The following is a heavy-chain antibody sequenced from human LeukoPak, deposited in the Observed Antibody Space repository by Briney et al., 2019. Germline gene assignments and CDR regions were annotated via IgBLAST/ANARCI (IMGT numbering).Heavy chain of an antibody. CDR1: GFTFDDYG. CDR3: AKDGSSHQYYFDY. J-gene: IGHJ4*02. Sequence: GGSLRLSCAASGFTFDDYGLSWVRQAPGKGLEWVSGINWNGGSIGYADSVKGRFTISRDNAKNSLYLQMNSLRAEDTALYYCAKDGSSHQYYFDYWGQGTLVTVSS. D-gene: IGHD6-13*01. CDR2: INWNGGSI. V-gene: IGHV3-20*04.